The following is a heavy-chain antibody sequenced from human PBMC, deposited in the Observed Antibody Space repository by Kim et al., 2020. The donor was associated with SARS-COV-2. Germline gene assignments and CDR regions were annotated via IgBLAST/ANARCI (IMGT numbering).Heavy chain of an antibody. J-gene: IGHJ6*01. CDR1: GFTLSNYG. Sequence: GGSLRLSCVASGFTLSNYGMHWVRQAPGKGLEWVGIVSYEGRNTYYSGAVKGRFTISRDNSKNTVLLQMNGLHQGPIGLPPGTLLQEHLWG. V-gene: IGHV3-30*03. CDR3: TLLQEHL. CDR2: VSYEGRNT.